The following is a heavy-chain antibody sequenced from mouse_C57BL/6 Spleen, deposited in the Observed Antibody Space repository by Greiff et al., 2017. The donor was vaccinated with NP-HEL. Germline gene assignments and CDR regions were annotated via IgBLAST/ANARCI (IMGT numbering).Heavy chain of an antibody. D-gene: IGHD3-2*02. CDR3: AIHSSGYSYAMDY. Sequence: QVQLKQPGAELVKPGASVKMSCKASGYTFTSYWITWVKQRPGQGLEWIGDIYPGSGSTNYNEKFKSKATLTVDTSSSTAYMQLSSLTSEDSAVYDCAIHSSGYSYAMDYWGQGTSVTVSS. J-gene: IGHJ4*01. V-gene: IGHV1-55*01. CDR2: IYPGSGST. CDR1: GYTFTSYW.